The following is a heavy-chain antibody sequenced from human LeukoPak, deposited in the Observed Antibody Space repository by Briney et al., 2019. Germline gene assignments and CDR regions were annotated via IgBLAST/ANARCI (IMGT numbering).Heavy chain of an antibody. D-gene: IGHD4-11*01. Sequence: ASETLSLTCAVYGGSFSGYYWSWIRQPPGKGLEWIGEINHSGSTNYNPSLKSQVTISVDTSKNQFSLKLSSVTAADTAVYYCARGRRRATVTRYYYMDVWGKGTTVTVSS. CDR1: GGSFSGYY. CDR2: INHSGST. J-gene: IGHJ6*03. CDR3: ARGRRRATVTRYYYMDV. V-gene: IGHV4-34*01.